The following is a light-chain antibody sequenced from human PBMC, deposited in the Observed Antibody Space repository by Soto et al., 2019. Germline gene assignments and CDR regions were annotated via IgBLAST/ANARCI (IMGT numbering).Light chain of an antibody. V-gene: IGKV3-20*01. CDR2: HAS. CDR3: QKYGTSPQT. J-gene: IGKJ2*01. CDR1: QSVRRSF. Sequence: EIVLTQSPGTLSLSPGEVVTLSCRASQSVRRSFLAWYQQKHGQPPRLLIYHASSRATGIPDRFSGSGSGTDFTLTISRLETEDLEVYYCQKYGTSPQTFGQGTKLDI.